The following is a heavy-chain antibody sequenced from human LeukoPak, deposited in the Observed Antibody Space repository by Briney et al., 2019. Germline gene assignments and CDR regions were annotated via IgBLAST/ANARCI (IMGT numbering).Heavy chain of an antibody. J-gene: IGHJ4*02. CDR1: GYTFPSHG. D-gene: IGHD1-1*01. CDR2: ISVYNGDT. V-gene: IGHV1-18*01. CDR3: AREFPGLFPTAPRGYYFDY. Sequence: SVKVSCKASGYTFPSHGTTWMRQAPGQGLEWLGWISVYNGDTNYVQNLQGRVTLTADTSTSTAYMELRSLRSDDTAVYYCAREFPGLFPTAPRGYYFDYWGQGALVTVSS.